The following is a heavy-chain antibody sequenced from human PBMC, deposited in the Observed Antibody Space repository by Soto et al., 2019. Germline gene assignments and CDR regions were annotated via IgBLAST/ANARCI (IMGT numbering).Heavy chain of an antibody. CDR2: IYPGDSDT. CDR3: ARHVPKYYYDSSGGMVDI. CDR1: GYTFSTYW. D-gene: IGHD3-22*01. Sequence: GESLKISCKASGYTFSTYWIGWVRQMPGKGLEWMGIIYPGDSDTRYSPSFQGHVTISADTSNNTAYLQWSSLKATDTAMYYCARHVPKYYYDSSGGMVDIWGQGTMVTVSS. V-gene: IGHV5-51*01. J-gene: IGHJ3*02.